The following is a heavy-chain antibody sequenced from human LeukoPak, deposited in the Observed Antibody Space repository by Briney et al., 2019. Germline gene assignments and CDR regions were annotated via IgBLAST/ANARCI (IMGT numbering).Heavy chain of an antibody. J-gene: IGHJ5*02. CDR2: ISAYNGNT. Sequence: ASVKVSCKASGYTFTSYGISWVRQAPGQGLEWMGWISAYNGNTNYAQKLQGRVTMTTDTSTSTAYMELRSLRSDDTAVYYCARLSGGSGSYSRNWFDPWGQGALATVSS. CDR3: ARLSGGSGSYSRNWFDP. V-gene: IGHV1-18*01. D-gene: IGHD3-10*01. CDR1: GYTFTSYG.